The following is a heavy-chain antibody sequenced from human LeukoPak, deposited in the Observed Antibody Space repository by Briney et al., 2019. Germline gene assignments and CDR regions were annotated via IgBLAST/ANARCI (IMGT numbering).Heavy chain of an antibody. V-gene: IGHV3-53*01. D-gene: IGHD1-26*01. J-gene: IGHJ3*02. CDR1: GFTFSNYG. CDR3: ARDSGRFDVFDI. Sequence: GRSLRLSCAASGFTFSNYGMHWVRQAPGKGLEWVSVIYSDGRTYYADSVKGRFTISRDNSKNTLYLQMNSLRAEDTAVYYCARDSGRFDVFDIWGQGTMVTVSS. CDR2: IYSDGRT.